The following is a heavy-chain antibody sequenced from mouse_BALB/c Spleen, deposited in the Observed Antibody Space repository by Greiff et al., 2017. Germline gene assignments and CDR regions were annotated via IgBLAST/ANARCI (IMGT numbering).Heavy chain of an antibody. CDR1: GYSITSGYS. CDR3: ARFTTVVGDYYAMDY. J-gene: IGHJ4*01. D-gene: IGHD1-1*01. V-gene: IGHV3-1*02. Sequence: VQLQQSGPDLVKPSQSLSLTCTVTGYSITSGYSWHWIRQFPGNKLEWMGYIHYSGSTNYNPSLKSRISITRDTSKNQFFLQLNSVTTEDTATYYCARFTTVVGDYYAMDYWGQGTSVTVSS. CDR2: IHYSGST.